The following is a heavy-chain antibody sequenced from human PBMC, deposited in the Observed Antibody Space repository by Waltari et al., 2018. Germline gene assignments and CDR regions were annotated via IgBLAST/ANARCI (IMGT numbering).Heavy chain of an antibody. CDR3: ASPGGEGATAFDY. CDR2: IYPGDSDT. Sequence: EVQLVQSGAEVKKPGESLKISCKGSRYSFTNHWIGWVGQMPGKGLEWMGIIYPGDSDTRYSPSFQGQVTISVDKSITTAYLQWSSLKASDTAMYYCASPGGEGATAFDYWGQGTLVTVSS. CDR1: RYSFTNHW. D-gene: IGHD1-26*01. J-gene: IGHJ4*02. V-gene: IGHV5-51*01.